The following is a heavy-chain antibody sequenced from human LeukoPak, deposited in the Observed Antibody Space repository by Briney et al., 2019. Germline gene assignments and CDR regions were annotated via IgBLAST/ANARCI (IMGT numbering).Heavy chain of an antibody. CDR3: ERAGYRGGWQGPPSDVFDI. CDR2: ISSSGSTI. J-gene: IGHJ3*02. V-gene: IGHV3-11*04. D-gene: IGHD1-26*01. CDR1: GFTFSGFW. Sequence: GGSLRLSCAASGFTFSGFWMHWVRQAPGKGLEWVSYISSSGSTIYYADSVKGRFTISRDNAKNSLYLQMNSLRAGDTAVYYCERAGYRGGWQGPPSDVFDIWGQGTMVTVSS.